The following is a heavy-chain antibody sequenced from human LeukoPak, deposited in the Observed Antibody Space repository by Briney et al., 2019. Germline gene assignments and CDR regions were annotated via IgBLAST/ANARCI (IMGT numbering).Heavy chain of an antibody. CDR1: GYSISSGYY. D-gene: IGHD6-13*01. V-gene: IGHV4-38-2*02. J-gene: IGHJ5*02. CDR3: ARAFRIAASGSWFDP. CDR2: IYHSGST. Sequence: SETLSLTCTVSGYSISSGYYWGWIRQPPGKGLEWIGSIYHSGSTYYNPSLKSRVSVSLDTSKNLFSLKLSSVTAADTAVYYCARAFRIAASGSWFDPWGQGTLVTVSS.